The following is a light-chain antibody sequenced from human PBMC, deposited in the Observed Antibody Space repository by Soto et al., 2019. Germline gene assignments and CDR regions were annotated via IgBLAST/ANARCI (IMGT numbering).Light chain of an antibody. Sequence: DIHMTQSPSTLSASVGDRVTITCRASQSISTHLAWYQQKPGDAPNLLIYEASTLQSGVPSRFSGSSSGTDFTLTVSSLQPEDFAGYYCQQYADYPLAFGRWTRVDIK. CDR3: QQYADYPLA. CDR1: QSISTH. CDR2: EAS. J-gene: IGKJ2*01. V-gene: IGKV1-5*01.